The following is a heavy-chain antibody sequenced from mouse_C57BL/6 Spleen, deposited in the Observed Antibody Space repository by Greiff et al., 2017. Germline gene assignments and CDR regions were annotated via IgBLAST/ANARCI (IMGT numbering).Heavy chain of an antibody. CDR2: ISSGGDYI. Sequence: DVKLVESGAGLVKPGGSLKLSCAASGFTFSSYAMSWVRQTPEKRLEWVAYISSGGDYIYYAATVKGRFTISRDNARNTLYLQMSSLKSEHTAMYYCTRGLGNYYAMDYWGQGTSVTVSS. J-gene: IGHJ4*01. CDR3: TRGLGNYYAMDY. V-gene: IGHV5-9-1*02. D-gene: IGHD3-3*01. CDR1: GFTFSSYA.